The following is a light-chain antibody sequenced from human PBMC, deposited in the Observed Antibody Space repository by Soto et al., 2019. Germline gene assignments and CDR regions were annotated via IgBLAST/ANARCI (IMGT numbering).Light chain of an antibody. J-gene: IGKJ5*01. Sequence: QMTQSPSSLSASVGDRVTMTCRASETISTFLNWYQHTPGKAPKLLIYAASHLQSGVPSRFSGSGSGTDFTLTIRGLQPEDFASYYCQQSYNTSPITFGQGTRREIK. V-gene: IGKV1-39*01. CDR3: QQSYNTSPIT. CDR1: ETISTF. CDR2: AAS.